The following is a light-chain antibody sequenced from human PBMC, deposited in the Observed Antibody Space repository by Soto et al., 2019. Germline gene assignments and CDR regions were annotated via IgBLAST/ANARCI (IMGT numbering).Light chain of an antibody. CDR3: SSYTTSRTYV. V-gene: IGLV2-18*02. CDR2: DVS. CDR1: SSVVGSYNR. Sequence: QSALTQPPSVSGSPGQSVAISCTETSSVVGSYNRVSWYQQPPGTAPKLMIYDVSDRPSGVPDRFSGSKSGNTASLTISALPAEDESDYYCSSYTTSRTYVFGTGTKVTVL. J-gene: IGLJ1*01.